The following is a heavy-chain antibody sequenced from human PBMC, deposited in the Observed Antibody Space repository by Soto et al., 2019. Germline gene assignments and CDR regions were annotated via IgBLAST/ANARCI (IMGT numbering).Heavy chain of an antibody. V-gene: IGHV3-23*01. J-gene: IGHJ3*02. CDR1: GFTFSNYA. CDR3: AKGNGDSCYNGLDM. CDR2: ISGGGATT. Sequence: GGSLRLSCAASGFTFSNYAMSWVRQAPGSGPEWVSSISGGGATTYYSVSVEGRFTISRDNSNNTLYLQMNSLRGEDTAVYFCAKGNGDSCYNGLDMWAPGTMVTVSS. D-gene: IGHD2-15*01.